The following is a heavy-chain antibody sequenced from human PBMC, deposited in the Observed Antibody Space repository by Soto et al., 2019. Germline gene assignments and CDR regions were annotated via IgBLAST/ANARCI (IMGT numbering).Heavy chain of an antibody. Sequence: EVQLVESGGGLVKPGGSLRLSCAASGFTFNNAWMSGVRQAPGEGLEWVGRIKSNTDGGTTDYAAPVKGRFTISRDDSKNTLYLKMNSLNTVDTAVYYCTKEGATVRGNYYYSVMDVWGQGTTVTVSS. J-gene: IGHJ6*02. CDR3: TKEGATVRGNYYYSVMDV. CDR2: IKSNTDGGTT. V-gene: IGHV3-15*01. CDR1: GFTFNNAW. D-gene: IGHD5-12*01.